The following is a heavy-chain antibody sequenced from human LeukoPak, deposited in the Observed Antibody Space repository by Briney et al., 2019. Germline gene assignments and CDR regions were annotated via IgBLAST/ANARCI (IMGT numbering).Heavy chain of an antibody. J-gene: IGHJ4*02. CDR2: IYYSGST. V-gene: IGHV4-30-4*08. CDR3: ARGLGGSERFDY. D-gene: IGHD1-26*01. CDR1: RGSISRGDYY. Sequence: SQLLTLTFTVSRGSISRGDYYWSWIRPPPGKPLEWIGYIYYSGSTYYNPSLKSRVTISVDTSKNQFSLKLSSVTAAETAVYYCARGLGGSERFDYWGQGTLVTVSS.